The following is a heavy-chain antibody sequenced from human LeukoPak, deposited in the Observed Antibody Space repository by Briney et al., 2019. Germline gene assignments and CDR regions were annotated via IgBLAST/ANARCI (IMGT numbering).Heavy chain of an antibody. V-gene: IGHV4-61*02. CDR2: IYTSGTT. J-gene: IGHJ6*02. Sequence: SQTLSLTCTVSGGSISSGSYYWSWIRQPAGKGLEWVGRIYTSGTTNYNPSLKSRVTITVDTSKNQFSLKLSSVTAADTAVYYCARMGKVKILGKNYYYGMDVWGQGTTVIVSS. CDR3: ARMGKVKILGKNYYYGMDV. CDR1: GGSISSGSYY. D-gene: IGHD3-3*01.